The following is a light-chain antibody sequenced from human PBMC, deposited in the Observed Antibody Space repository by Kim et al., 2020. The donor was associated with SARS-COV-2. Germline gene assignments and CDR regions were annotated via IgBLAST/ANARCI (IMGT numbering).Light chain of an antibody. CDR2: DVD. V-gene: IGLV2-14*03. CDR1: SSDVGTYDY. Sequence: SITISCTRTSSDVGTYDYVSWYQHHPGHVPKLIIYDVDKRPSGVSDRFSGSKSGNTASLTISGLQAEDEATYYCASYTSVTTSLVFGGGTKLTVL. CDR3: ASYTSVTTSLV. J-gene: IGLJ3*02.